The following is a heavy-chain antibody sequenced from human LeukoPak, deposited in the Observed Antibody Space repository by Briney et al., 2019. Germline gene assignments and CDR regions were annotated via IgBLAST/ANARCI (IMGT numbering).Heavy chain of an antibody. D-gene: IGHD4-17*01. V-gene: IGHV4-59*01. CDR1: GGFISNYY. J-gene: IGHJ4*02. CDR3: ATERDYGDFIL. Sequence: PSETLSLTCTVSGGFISNYYWSWTRQPPGKGLEWIGYIYYSGSTNYNPSLRSRVTISMDTSKNQFSLKLSSVTAADTAAYYCATERDYGDFILWGQGTLVTVSS. CDR2: IYYSGST.